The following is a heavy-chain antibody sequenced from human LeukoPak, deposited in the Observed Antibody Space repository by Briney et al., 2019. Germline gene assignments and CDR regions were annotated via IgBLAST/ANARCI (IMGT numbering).Heavy chain of an antibody. D-gene: IGHD6-19*01. CDR3: ARVVAVAAIGAFDI. V-gene: IGHV3-74*01. J-gene: IGHJ3*02. Sequence: GGSLRLSCAASGFTFSSYWMHWVRQAPGKGLVWVSRINSDGSSTSYADSVKGRFTISRDNAENTLYLQMNSLRAEDTAVYYCARVVAVAAIGAFDIWGQGTMVTVSS. CDR1: GFTFSSYW. CDR2: INSDGSST.